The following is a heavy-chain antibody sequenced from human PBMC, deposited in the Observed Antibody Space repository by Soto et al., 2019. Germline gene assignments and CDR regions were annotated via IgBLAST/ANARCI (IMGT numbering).Heavy chain of an antibody. D-gene: IGHD3-22*01. J-gene: IGHJ4*02. Sequence: GGSLRLSCAASGFTFSSYAMSWVRQAPGKGLEWVSTISGNGGSTHYADSVKGRFTISRDNSNNTLFLQMNSLKAEDTAVYYCAKSRYSDSSGDFYDYWGQGTLVTVSS. V-gene: IGHV3-23*01. CDR2: ISGNGGST. CDR1: GFTFSSYA. CDR3: AKSRYSDSSGDFYDY.